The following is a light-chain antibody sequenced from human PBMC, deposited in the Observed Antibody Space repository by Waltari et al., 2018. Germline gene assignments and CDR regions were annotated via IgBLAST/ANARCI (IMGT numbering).Light chain of an antibody. CDR2: GAS. CDR3: QQYNNWQRT. CDR1: QSVSSN. Sequence: EIVMTQSPATLSVSPGGRATLSCRASQSVSSNLARYQQKPGQAPRLLIYGASTRATGIPARFSGSGSGTEFTLTISSMQSEDFAVYYCQQYNNWQRTFGQGTKVEIK. V-gene: IGKV3-15*01. J-gene: IGKJ1*01.